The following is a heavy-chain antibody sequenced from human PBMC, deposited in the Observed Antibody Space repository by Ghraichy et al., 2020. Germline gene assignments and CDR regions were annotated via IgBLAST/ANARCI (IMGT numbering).Heavy chain of an antibody. CDR3: AKVSSSHLDYFDY. CDR2: ISWNSGSI. CDR1: GFTFDDYA. V-gene: IGHV3-9*01. J-gene: IGHJ4*02. Sequence: LSLTCAASGFTFDDYAMHWVRQAPGKGLEWVSGISWNSGSIGYADSVKGRFTISRDNAKNSLYLQMNSLRAEDTALYYCAKVSSSHLDYFDYWGQGTLVTVSS. D-gene: IGHD6-13*01.